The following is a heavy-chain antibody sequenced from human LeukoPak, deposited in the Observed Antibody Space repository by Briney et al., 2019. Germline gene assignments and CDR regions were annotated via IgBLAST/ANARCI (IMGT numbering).Heavy chain of an antibody. D-gene: IGHD3-9*01. V-gene: IGHV1-69*13. J-gene: IGHJ4*02. CDR2: IIPIFGTA. Sequence: GASVKVSCKASGGTFSSYAISWVRQAPGQGLEWMGGIIPIFGTANYAQKFQGRVTITADESTSTAYMELSSLRSEDTAVYYCARAGGADILTGYYRGPFDHWGQGTLVTVSS. CDR1: GGTFSSYA. CDR3: ARAGGADILTGYYRGPFDH.